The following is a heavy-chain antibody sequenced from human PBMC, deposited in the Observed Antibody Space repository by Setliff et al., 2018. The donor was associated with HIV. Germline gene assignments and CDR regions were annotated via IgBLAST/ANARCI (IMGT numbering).Heavy chain of an antibody. J-gene: IGHJ4*02. V-gene: IGHV3-7*03. Sequence: GGSLRLSCATSGFTFSNFWMTWVRQAPGKGLEWVANIKEDGSETFYVDSVKGRFTMSRDNTNNSLYLQMNSLKIEDTAVYFCARAYNVYDYRFDSSGYDYWGQGTLVTVSS. D-gene: IGHD3-22*01. CDR1: GFTFSNFW. CDR3: ARAYNVYDYRFDSSGYDY. CDR2: IKEDGSET.